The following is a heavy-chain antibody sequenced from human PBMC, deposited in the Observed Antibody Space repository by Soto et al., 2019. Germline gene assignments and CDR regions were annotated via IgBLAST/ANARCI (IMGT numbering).Heavy chain of an antibody. CDR3: AMSNSNDLYYHFES. J-gene: IGHJ4*02. Sequence: EVQLVESGGGLVQPGGSLRLSCAASGFTFDDYAMHWVRPAPGKGLEWVSGINWNSDTIGYADSVKGRFTVSRDNAKGSLLLQMSSLRAEDTAVYFCAMSNSNDLYYHFESWGQGTPVTVSS. CDR2: INWNSDTI. V-gene: IGHV3-9*01. D-gene: IGHD3-22*01. CDR1: GFTFDDYA.